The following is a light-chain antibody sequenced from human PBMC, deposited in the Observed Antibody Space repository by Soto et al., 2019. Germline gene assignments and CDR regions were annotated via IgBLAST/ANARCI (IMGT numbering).Light chain of an antibody. CDR2: GNS. CDR3: QSYDSSLSGYV. J-gene: IGLJ1*01. V-gene: IGLV1-40*01. Sequence: NIGAGYDVHWYQQLPGTAPTLLISGNSNRPSGVPGRLSGSKSGTSASLAITGLRAEDEADYFCQSYDSSLSGYVFGTGTKVTVL. CDR1: NIGAGYD.